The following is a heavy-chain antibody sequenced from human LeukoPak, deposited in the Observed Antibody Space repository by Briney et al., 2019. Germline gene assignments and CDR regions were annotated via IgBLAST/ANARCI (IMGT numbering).Heavy chain of an antibody. CDR1: GYTFTSYA. Sequence: ASVKVSCKASGYTFTSYAMHWVRQAPGQRLEWMGWINAGNGNTKYSQKFQGRVTITRDTSASTAYMELSSLRSEDTAVYYCARKWFGESPFDPWGQGTLVTASS. V-gene: IGHV1-3*01. CDR2: INAGNGNT. J-gene: IGHJ5*02. CDR3: ARKWFGESPFDP. D-gene: IGHD3-10*01.